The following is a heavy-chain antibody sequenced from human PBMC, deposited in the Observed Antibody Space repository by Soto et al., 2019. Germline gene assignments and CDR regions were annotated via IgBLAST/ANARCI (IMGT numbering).Heavy chain of an antibody. CDR1: GGTFSSYA. CDR2: IISIFGTA. V-gene: IGHV1-69*01. Sequence: QVQLVQSGAAVKKPGSSVKVSCKASGGTFSSYAISWVRQAPGQALEWMGGIISIFGTANYAHKFQGRVTITADESPSTAYMELSSLRSEDTAVYYCARDMRELPGWYYFDYWGQGTLVTVSS. D-gene: IGHD1-26*01. J-gene: IGHJ4*02. CDR3: ARDMRELPGWYYFDY.